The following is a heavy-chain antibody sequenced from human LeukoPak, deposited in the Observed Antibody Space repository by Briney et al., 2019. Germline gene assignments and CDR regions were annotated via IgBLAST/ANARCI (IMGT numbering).Heavy chain of an antibody. V-gene: IGHV4-59*13. D-gene: IGHD5-18*01. CDR2: IYYNGNP. CDR1: GGSFSAYY. Sequence: SETLSLTSTVSGGSFSAYYWTWIRQPPGKGLEWIGHIYYNGNPTYNPSLKSRMTISVDPTKNQFSLKVNSVTTADTAVYYCASLRGYTYGFDFWGQGTLVTVSS. CDR3: ASLRGYTYGFDF. J-gene: IGHJ4*02.